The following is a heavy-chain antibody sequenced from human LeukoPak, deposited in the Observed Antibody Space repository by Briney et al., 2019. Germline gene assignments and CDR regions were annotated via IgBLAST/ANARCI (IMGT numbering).Heavy chain of an antibody. D-gene: IGHD1-7*01. CDR1: GGSISSSNW. Sequence: SGTLSLTCAVSGGSISSSNWWSWVRQPPGKGLEWIGEINHSGSTNYNPSLKSRVTISVDTSKNQFSLKLTSVTAADTAVYYCARVGFGITGTTYLDHWGQGTLVTVSS. V-gene: IGHV4-4*02. CDR3: ARVGFGITGTTYLDH. CDR2: INHSGST. J-gene: IGHJ4*02.